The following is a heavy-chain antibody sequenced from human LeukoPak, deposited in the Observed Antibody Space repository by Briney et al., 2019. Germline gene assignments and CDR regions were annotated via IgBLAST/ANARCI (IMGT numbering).Heavy chain of an antibody. Sequence: SETLSLTCTVSGYSISSGYYWSWIRQPAGKGLEWIGRIYTSGSTKYNTSLKSRVTISVDTSKNQFSLKLSSVTAADTAVYYCARAAHDYYDSSGYLGYWGQGTLVTVSS. CDR2: IYTSGST. J-gene: IGHJ4*02. CDR1: GYSISSGYY. D-gene: IGHD3-22*01. V-gene: IGHV4-61*02. CDR3: ARAAHDYYDSSGYLGY.